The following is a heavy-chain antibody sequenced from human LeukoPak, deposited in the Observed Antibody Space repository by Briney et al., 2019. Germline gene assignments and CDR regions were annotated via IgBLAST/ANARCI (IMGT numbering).Heavy chain of an antibody. V-gene: IGHV1-2*02. CDR1: GYTFTDYY. CDR2: INPNSGGT. J-gene: IGHJ4*02. D-gene: IGHD6-13*01. Sequence: GASVKLSFNASGYTFTDYYMHWVRQAPGQVLEWMGWINPNSGGTNYAQKFQVRVTMTRDTAISTAYMELSRLRSDDTAVFYCAREEVIAAAGPTLDYWGQGALVTVSS. CDR3: AREEVIAAAGPTLDY.